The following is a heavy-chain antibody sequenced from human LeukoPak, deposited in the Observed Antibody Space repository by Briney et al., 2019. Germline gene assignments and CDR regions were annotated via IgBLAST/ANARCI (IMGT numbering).Heavy chain of an antibody. V-gene: IGHV4-59*01. CDR1: GGSSSAYY. CDR3: AREFSD. J-gene: IGHJ4*02. Sequence: SETLSLTCTVSGGSSSAYYYTWIRQPPGKGLEWIGLIYNSGSTNYNPSLKSRVIIPADTSKNQFSLKLTSVTAADTAVYYCAREFSDWGQGTLVTVSS. D-gene: IGHD6-19*01. CDR2: IYNSGST.